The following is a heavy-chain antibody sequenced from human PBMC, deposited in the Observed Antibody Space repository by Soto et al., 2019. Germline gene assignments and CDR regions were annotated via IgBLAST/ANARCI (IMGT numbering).Heavy chain of an antibody. J-gene: IGHJ4*02. Sequence: VPLVQSGAEVKKPGASVKVSCKASGYTFTSYGISWVRQAPGQGLEWMGWISAYNGNTNYAQKLQGRVTMTTDTSTSTAYMELRSLRSDDTAVYYCAREVPGPMVRGVSDYWGQGTLVTVSS. D-gene: IGHD3-10*01. CDR2: ISAYNGNT. V-gene: IGHV1-18*01. CDR1: GYTFTSYG. CDR3: AREVPGPMVRGVSDY.